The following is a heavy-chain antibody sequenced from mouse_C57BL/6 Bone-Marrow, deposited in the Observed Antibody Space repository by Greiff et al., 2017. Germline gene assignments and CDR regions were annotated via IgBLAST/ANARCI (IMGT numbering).Heavy chain of an antibody. V-gene: IGHV1-55*01. Sequence: QIQLQQPGAELVKPGASVTMSCKASGYTLTSYWITWVKQRPGQGPEWIGGIYPGSGSTNYNEKFMSKATLNIDTYTSTAYMQLSSLTSEDSAVYYCARDQPWFAYWGKGTLVTVSA. CDR2: IYPGSGST. CDR3: ARDQPWFAY. J-gene: IGHJ3*01. CDR1: GYTLTSYW.